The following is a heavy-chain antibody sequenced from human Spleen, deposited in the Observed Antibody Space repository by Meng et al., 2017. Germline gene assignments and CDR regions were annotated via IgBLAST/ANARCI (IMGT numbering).Heavy chain of an antibody. CDR2: IWYDGSNK. CDR1: GFTFSRYA. D-gene: IGHD5-18*01. CDR3: AREGSGYSYGSHYYGMDV. Sequence: LSLTCAASGFTFSRYAMSWVRQAPGKGLEWVAVIWYDGSNKYYADSVKGRFTISRDNAKNSLYLQMNSLRAEDTAVYYCAREGSGYSYGSHYYGMDVWGQGTTVTVSS. V-gene: IGHV3-33*08. J-gene: IGHJ6*01.